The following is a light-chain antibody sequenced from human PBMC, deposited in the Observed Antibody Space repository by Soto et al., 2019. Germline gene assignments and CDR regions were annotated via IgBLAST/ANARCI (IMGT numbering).Light chain of an antibody. CDR1: SSDVGSYNL. CDR2: EVS. CDR3: CSYAGSSTHV. J-gene: IGLJ1*01. V-gene: IGLV2-23*02. Sequence: QSALTQPASVSGSPGQSITISCTGTSSDVGSYNLVSWYQQQPGKAPKLMIYEVSKRPSGVSNRFSGSKSGNTASLTISGLQAEDEADYYCCSYAGSSTHVFGTGTKLTVL.